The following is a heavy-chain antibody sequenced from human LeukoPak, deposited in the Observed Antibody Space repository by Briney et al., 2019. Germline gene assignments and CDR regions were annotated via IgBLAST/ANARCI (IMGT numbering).Heavy chain of an antibody. Sequence: GGSLRLSCAASGFTFSSYGMHWVRQAPGKGLEWVAFIRYDGSNKYYADSVKGRFTISRDNSKNTLYLQMNSLRAEDTAVYYCARVLVGATLPFDYWGQGTLVTVSS. CDR3: ARVLVGATLPFDY. CDR1: GFTFSSYG. D-gene: IGHD1-26*01. CDR2: IRYDGSNK. V-gene: IGHV3-30*02. J-gene: IGHJ4*02.